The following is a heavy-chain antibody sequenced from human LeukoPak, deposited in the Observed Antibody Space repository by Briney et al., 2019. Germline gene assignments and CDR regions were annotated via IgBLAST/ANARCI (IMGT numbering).Heavy chain of an antibody. CDR3: ATGRGILWSSYYYYYMDV. Sequence: ASVKVSCKVSGYTLTELSMHWVRQAPGKGLEWMGGFDPEDGETIYAQKFQGRVTMTEDTSTDTAYMELSSLRSEDTAVHYCATGRGILWSSYYYYYMDVWGKGTTVTVSS. J-gene: IGHJ6*03. CDR1: GYTLTELS. V-gene: IGHV1-24*01. CDR2: FDPEDGET. D-gene: IGHD2-21*01.